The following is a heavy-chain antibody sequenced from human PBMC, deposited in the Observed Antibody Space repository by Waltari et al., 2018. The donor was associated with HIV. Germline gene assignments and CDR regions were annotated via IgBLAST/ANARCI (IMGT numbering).Heavy chain of an antibody. D-gene: IGHD3-22*01. CDR2: ISYDGSNK. V-gene: IGHV3-30*04. Sequence: QVQLVESGGGVVQPGRSLRLSCAASGFTFSSYAMHWVRQAPGKGLEWWAVISYDGSNKYYADSVKGRFTISRDNSKNTLYLQMNSLRAEDTAVYYCARGLYYDSSGYLFDYWGQGTLVTVSS. CDR3: ARGLYYDSSGYLFDY. J-gene: IGHJ4*02. CDR1: GFTFSSYA.